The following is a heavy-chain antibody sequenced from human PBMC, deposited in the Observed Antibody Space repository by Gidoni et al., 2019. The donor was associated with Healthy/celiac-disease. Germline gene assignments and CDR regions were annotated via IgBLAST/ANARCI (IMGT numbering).Heavy chain of an antibody. CDR3: ARHHDFWSGYPKTRYYYGMDV. Sequence: QLQLQESGPGLVKPSETLSLTCTVSGGSISSSSYYWGWIRQPPGKGLEWIGSIYYSGSTYYNPSLKSRVTISVDTSNNQFSLKLSSVTAADTAVYYCARHHDFWSGYPKTRYYYGMDVWGQGTTVTVSS. CDR1: GGSISSSSYY. CDR2: IYYSGST. J-gene: IGHJ6*02. D-gene: IGHD3-3*01. V-gene: IGHV4-39*01.